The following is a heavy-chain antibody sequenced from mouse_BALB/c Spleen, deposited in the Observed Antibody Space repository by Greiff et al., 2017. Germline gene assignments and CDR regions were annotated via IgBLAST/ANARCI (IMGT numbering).Heavy chain of an antibody. CDR1: GYTFTDYV. Sequence: VQLQQSGPELVKPGASVKMSCKASGYTFTDYVISWVKQRTGQGLEWIGEICPGSGSTYYNEKFKGKATLTADKSSNTAYMQSSSLTSEDSAVYFGARLITDALDYWGQGTSVTVSS. V-gene: IGHV1-77*01. D-gene: IGHD2-4*01. CDR3: ARLITDALDY. J-gene: IGHJ4*01. CDR2: ICPGSGST.